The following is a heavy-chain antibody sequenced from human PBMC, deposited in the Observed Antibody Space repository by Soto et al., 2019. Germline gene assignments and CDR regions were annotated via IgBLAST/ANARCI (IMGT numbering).Heavy chain of an antibody. D-gene: IGHD3-22*01. CDR3: VRGPDYEGYFDY. CDR1: GTTFSNFA. CDR2: IILPFGTP. V-gene: IGHV1-69*12. Sequence: QVRLVQSGAEVKKTGSSVKVSCEASGTTFSNFAIGWVRQAPGQGLEWMGGIILPFGTPNYAQKFQGRVTIXAYXSMTTAYMELRGLRSEDTAVYYCVRGPDYEGYFDYWGQGTLVTVSS. J-gene: IGHJ4*02.